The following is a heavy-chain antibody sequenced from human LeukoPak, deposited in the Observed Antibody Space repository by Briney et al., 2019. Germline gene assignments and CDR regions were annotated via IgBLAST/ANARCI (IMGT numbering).Heavy chain of an antibody. J-gene: IGHJ4*02. CDR2: IKYDGTVK. CDR1: GFIFSTYW. Sequence: AGGSLRLSCAASGFIFSTYWMTWVRQAPGKGLEWVATIKYDGTVKNYVDSVKGRFTISRDNAKNSLYLQMNSLRAEDTGVYYCAKDSYSKGDYWGQGVLVTVSS. D-gene: IGHD5-18*01. CDR3: AKDSYSKGDY. V-gene: IGHV3-7*01.